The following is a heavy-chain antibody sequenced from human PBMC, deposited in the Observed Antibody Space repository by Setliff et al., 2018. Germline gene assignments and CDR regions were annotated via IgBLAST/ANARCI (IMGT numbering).Heavy chain of an antibody. CDR3: AKDSSGRDAFDI. J-gene: IGHJ3*02. CDR1: GFTFSSYA. D-gene: IGHD3-10*01. V-gene: IGHV3-23*01. Sequence: PGGSLRLSCAASGFTFSSYAMNWVRQAPGKGLEWVSFISGGGSRTYYADSVKGRFTISRDNSKNTLYLQMNSPSAEDTAVYYCAKDSSGRDAFDIWGQGTMVTVSS. CDR2: ISGGGSRT.